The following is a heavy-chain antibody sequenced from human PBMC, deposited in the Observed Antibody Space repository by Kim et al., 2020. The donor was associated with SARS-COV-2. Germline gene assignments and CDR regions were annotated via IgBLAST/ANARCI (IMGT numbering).Heavy chain of an antibody. V-gene: IGHV3-30*18. Sequence: GGSLRLSCAASGFTFSTDGMHWVRQAPGKGLEWVTFISYDGSNKYYADSVKGRFTISRDNSKNTLYLKMNSLRAEDTAVYYCAKGHNDSDSGSYYILSYFDYWGQGTLVTVSS. D-gene: IGHD3-10*01. J-gene: IGHJ4*02. CDR1: GFTFSTDG. CDR2: ISYDGSNK. CDR3: AKGHNDSDSGSYYILSYFDY.